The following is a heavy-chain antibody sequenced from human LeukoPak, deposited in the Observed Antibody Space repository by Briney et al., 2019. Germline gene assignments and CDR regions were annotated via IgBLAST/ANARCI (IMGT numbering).Heavy chain of an antibody. Sequence: PGGSLRLSCAVSGFTFYTHAMSWVRQPPGKGLEWVSSITASGGTTYYAPSVKGRFTISRDNSKNMLFLHMNSLRVEDTAVYYCARRPPGGCTSCVIGMDVWGQGTTVTVSS. CDR1: GFTFYTHA. V-gene: IGHV3-23*01. CDR2: ITASGGTT. D-gene: IGHD2-2*01. J-gene: IGHJ6*02. CDR3: ARRPPGGCTSCVIGMDV.